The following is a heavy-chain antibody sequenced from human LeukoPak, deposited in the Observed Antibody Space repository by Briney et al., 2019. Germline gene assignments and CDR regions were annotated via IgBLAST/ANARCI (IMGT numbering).Heavy chain of an antibody. V-gene: IGHV3-7*03. D-gene: IGHD6-19*01. CDR2: IKEDGSEK. J-gene: IGHJ4*02. Sequence: GGSLRLSCAASGFTFSSYAMSWVRQAPGKGLEWVATIKEDGSEKYYVDSVKGRFTISRDNAKNSLYLQMNSLRAEDTAVYYCAKDNRSSLSAYYFDYWGQGTLVTVSS. CDR3: AKDNRSSLSAYYFDY. CDR1: GFTFSSYA.